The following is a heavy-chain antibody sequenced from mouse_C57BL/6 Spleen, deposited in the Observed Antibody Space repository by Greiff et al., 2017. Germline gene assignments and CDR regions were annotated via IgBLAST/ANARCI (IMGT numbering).Heavy chain of an antibody. V-gene: IGHV1-80*01. CDR2: IYPGDGDT. CDR3: AKVNWDEYAMDY. D-gene: IGHD4-1*01. J-gene: IGHJ4*01. Sequence: QVQLQQSGAELVKPGASVKISCKASGYAFSSYWMNWVKQRPGKGLEWIGQIYPGDGDTNYNGKFKGKVTLTADKSPSTSYMQLSSLTSEDSAVYFCAKVNWDEYAMDYWGQGTSVTVSS. CDR1: GYAFSSYW.